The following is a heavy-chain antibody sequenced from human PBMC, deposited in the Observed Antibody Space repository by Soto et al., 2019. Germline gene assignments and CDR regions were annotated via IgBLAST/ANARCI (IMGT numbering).Heavy chain of an antibody. D-gene: IGHD3-10*01. Sequence: PSETLSLTCAVSGGSISSGGYSWSWIRQPPGKGLEWIGYIYHSGSTYYNPSLKSRVTISVDRSKNQFSLKLSSVTAADTAVYYCARFTRADAFDIWGQGTMVTVSS. CDR3: ARFTRADAFDI. CDR2: IYHSGST. CDR1: GGSISSGGYS. J-gene: IGHJ3*02. V-gene: IGHV4-30-2*01.